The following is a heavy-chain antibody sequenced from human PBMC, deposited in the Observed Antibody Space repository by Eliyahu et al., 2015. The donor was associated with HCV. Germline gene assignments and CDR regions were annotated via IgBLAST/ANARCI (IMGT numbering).Heavy chain of an antibody. CDR3: AFRYSGYEFAFDI. V-gene: IGHV4-34*01. Sequence: QVQLQQWGAGLLKPSETLSLTCAXYGGSFSGYYWSWXRQPXGKGLEWIGEIHXXGSTNYNPSLKSRVTISVDTSKNQFSLKLSSVTAADTAVYYCAFRYSGYEFAFDIWGQGTMVTVSS. J-gene: IGHJ3*02. CDR1: GGSFSGYY. CDR2: IHXXGST. D-gene: IGHD5-12*01.